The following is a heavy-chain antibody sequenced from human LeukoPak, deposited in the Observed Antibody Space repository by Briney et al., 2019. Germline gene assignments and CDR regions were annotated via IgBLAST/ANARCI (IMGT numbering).Heavy chain of an antibody. CDR1: EFTFSSYA. CDR2: ISGSGGST. Sequence: GGSLRLSCAASEFTFSSYAMTWVRQAPGKGLEWVSAISGSGGSTYYADSVKGRFTISRDNSKNTLYLQMNSLRAEDTAVYYCAKAQYSSSQGTHYYYYYGMDVWGQGTTVTVSS. V-gene: IGHV3-23*01. J-gene: IGHJ6*02. D-gene: IGHD6-13*01. CDR3: AKAQYSSSQGTHYYYYYGMDV.